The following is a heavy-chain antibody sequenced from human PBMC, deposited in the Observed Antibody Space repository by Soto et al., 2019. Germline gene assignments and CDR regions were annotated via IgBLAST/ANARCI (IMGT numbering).Heavy chain of an antibody. V-gene: IGHV4-31*03. Sequence: SETLSLTCTVSGGSISSDGYYWSWIRQHPEKGLEYIGYIYHSGDTYYTPSLERRVTISVDTSENQFSLHLSSVTAADTAVYYCARDYLYYDFWSGYLGYYGMDVWGQGTTVTVSS. CDR3: ARDYLYYDFWSGYLGYYGMDV. CDR2: IYHSGDT. J-gene: IGHJ6*02. CDR1: GGSISSDGYY. D-gene: IGHD3-3*01.